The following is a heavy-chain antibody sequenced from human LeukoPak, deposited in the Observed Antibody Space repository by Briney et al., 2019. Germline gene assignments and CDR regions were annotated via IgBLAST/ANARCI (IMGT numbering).Heavy chain of an antibody. J-gene: IGHJ6*02. Sequence: SQTLSLTCTVSGGSISSGGYYWSWIRQHPGKGLEWIGYIYYSGSTYYNPSLKSRVTISVDTSKNQFSLKLSSVTAADTAVYYCARVGCGGGSCYRYYYYGMDVWGQGTTVTVSS. V-gene: IGHV4-31*03. D-gene: IGHD2-15*01. CDR1: GGSISSGGYY. CDR2: IYYSGST. CDR3: ARVGCGGGSCYRYYYYGMDV.